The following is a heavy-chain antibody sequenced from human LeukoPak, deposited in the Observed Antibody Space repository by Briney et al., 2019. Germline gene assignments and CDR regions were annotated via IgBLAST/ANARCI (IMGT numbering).Heavy chain of an antibody. D-gene: IGHD5-18*01. V-gene: IGHV4-31*03. J-gene: IGHJ4*02. Sequence: SQTLSLTCTVSGGSISSGGYSWSWIRQHPGKGLEWIGYIYNSGSTYFNPSLKSRVTMSVDTSKNQFPLNLSSVTAADTAVYYCARVGYNYGYDSWGQGTLVTVSS. CDR3: ARVGYNYGYDS. CDR1: GGSISSGGYS. CDR2: IYNSGST.